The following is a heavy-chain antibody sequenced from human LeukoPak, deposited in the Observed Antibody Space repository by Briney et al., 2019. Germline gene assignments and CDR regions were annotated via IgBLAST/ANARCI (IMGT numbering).Heavy chain of an antibody. Sequence: GGSLRLSCAVSGLTFSNSAMSWVRQAPGKGLEWVSAISVGSDVIYYADSVKGRFAISRDNSKHTVYLQMDSLKPEDTAVYYCTTDFYYASGSYYTSLFDNWGQGTLVTVSS. D-gene: IGHD3-10*01. CDR1: GLTFSNSA. J-gene: IGHJ4*02. V-gene: IGHV3-23*01. CDR2: ISVGSDVI. CDR3: TTDFYYASGSYYTSLFDN.